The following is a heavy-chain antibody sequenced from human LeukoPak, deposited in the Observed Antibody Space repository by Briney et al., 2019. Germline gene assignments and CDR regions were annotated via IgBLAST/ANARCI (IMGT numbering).Heavy chain of an antibody. CDR2: ISSTGTYT. CDR1: GFTLSSYG. CDR3: ARVFSIAAAGTYDY. V-gene: IGHV3-21*05. Sequence: GGSLRLSCAASGFTLSSYGMSWFRQAPGKGLEWLSYISSTGTYTPYADSVRGRFTISRDDAKNSLYLQMNSLRADDTAVYYCARVFSIAAAGTYDYWGQGTMVTVSS. J-gene: IGHJ4*02. D-gene: IGHD6-13*01.